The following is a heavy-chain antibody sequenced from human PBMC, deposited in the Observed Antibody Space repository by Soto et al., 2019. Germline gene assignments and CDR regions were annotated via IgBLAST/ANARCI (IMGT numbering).Heavy chain of an antibody. CDR1: GFTFSNYV. D-gene: IGHD3-10*02. V-gene: IGHV3-23*01. J-gene: IGHJ4*02. CDR3: TKGGLYVTTSPHEAD. CDR2: ISNTGGSA. Sequence: GSLRLSCAASGFTFSNYVMSWVRQAPGKGLEWVSTISNTGGSAHYADPERGRLTISRDNSKNTLYLQMNSLRAEDTAVYYCTKGGLYVTTSPHEADWGQGTLVTVSS.